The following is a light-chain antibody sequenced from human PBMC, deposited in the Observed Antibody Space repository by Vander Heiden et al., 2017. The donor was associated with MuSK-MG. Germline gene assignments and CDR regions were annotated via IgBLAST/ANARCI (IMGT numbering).Light chain of an antibody. Sequence: EIVLTQSPGTLSLSPGERATLSCRASQSVSSSYLAWYQQKPGQAPRRLIYGASSRATGIPEGFSGSGSATDFTLTISRLEPEDFAVYYCQQYGSSPPITFGQGTRLEIK. J-gene: IGKJ5*01. CDR3: QQYGSSPPIT. CDR2: GAS. CDR1: QSVSSSY. V-gene: IGKV3-20*01.